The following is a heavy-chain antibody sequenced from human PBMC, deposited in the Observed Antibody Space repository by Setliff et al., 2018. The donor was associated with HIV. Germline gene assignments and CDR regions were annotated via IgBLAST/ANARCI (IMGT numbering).Heavy chain of an antibody. CDR2: IIPIFGTA. V-gene: IGHV1-69*05. J-gene: IGHJ3*01. CDR3: ARGQASNDYGVSF. Sequence: ASVKVSCKASGGTFSSYAISWVRQAPGQGLEWMGGIIPIFGTANYAQKFQGRVTITTDESTSTVYMELSSLRSEDTAVYYCARGQASNDYGVSFWGQGTMVTVSS. CDR1: GGTFSSYA. D-gene: IGHD4-17*01.